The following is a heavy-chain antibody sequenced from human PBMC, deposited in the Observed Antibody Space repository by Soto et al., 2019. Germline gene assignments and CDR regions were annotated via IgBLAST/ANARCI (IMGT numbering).Heavy chain of an antibody. CDR3: ARESDCSGGSCYSMDV. CDR1: GFTFSSYS. CDR2: ISSSSSTI. J-gene: IGHJ6*03. V-gene: IGHV3-48*01. D-gene: IGHD2-15*01. Sequence: ESVGGLVQPGGPLRLSCAASGFTFSSYSMNWVRQAPGKGLEWVSYISSSSSTIYYADSVKGRFTISRDNAKNSLYLQMNSLRAEDTAVYYCARESDCSGGSCYSMDVWGKGTTVTVSS.